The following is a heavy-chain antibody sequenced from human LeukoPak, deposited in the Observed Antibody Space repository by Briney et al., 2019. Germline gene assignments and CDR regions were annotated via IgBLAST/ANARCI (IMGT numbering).Heavy chain of an antibody. J-gene: IGHJ4*02. CDR2: IYPGDSDT. V-gene: IGHV5-51*01. D-gene: IGHD6-13*01. CDR3: ARHQGGGPAEQPLRY. CDR1: GYSFTNYW. Sequence: GGSRKISCKVSGYSFTNYWIGWARQMPGKGLEWMGIIYPGDSDTRYSPSFQGQVTISADKSISTAYLQWSSLKASDTAMYYCARHQGGGPAEQPLRYWGQGTLVTVSP.